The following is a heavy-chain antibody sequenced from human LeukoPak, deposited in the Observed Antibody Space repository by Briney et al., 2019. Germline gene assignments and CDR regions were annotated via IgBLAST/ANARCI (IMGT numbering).Heavy chain of an antibody. CDR2: IIDSGNSI. Sequence: GGSLRLSCAASGFTFSSCAMSWVRQAPGKGLEWVSTIIDSGNSIYYADSAEGRFAISRDNSKNTLYLQMNSLRAGDTAVYYCAKDPIFSGSYGVFDYWGLGTLVTVSS. D-gene: IGHD1-26*01. CDR3: AKDPIFSGSYGVFDY. J-gene: IGHJ4*02. V-gene: IGHV3-23*01. CDR1: GFTFSSCA.